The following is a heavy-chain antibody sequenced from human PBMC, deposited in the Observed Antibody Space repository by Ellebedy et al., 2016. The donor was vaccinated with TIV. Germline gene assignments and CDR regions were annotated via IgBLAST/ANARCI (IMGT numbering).Heavy chain of an antibody. D-gene: IGHD1-1*01. CDR1: GHTFTGDG. V-gene: IGHV1-18*04. J-gene: IGHJ4*02. Sequence: AASVKVSCKASGHTFTGDGFGWSRQAPGQGLEWMGWINTYNGNTNYAKSFQGRVTMTTDTSTNTAYLDLRSLRPDDTAVYYCARGITGPVDLGYWGQGTLVTVSS. CDR3: ARGITGPVDLGY. CDR2: INTYNGNT.